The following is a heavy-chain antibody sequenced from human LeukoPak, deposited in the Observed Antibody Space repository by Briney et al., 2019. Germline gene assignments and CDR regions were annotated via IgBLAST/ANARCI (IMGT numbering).Heavy chain of an antibody. V-gene: IGHV1-2*02. CDR2: INPNSGGT. Sequence: ASVKVSCKASGYTFTGYYMHWVRRAPGQGLEWMGWINPNSGGTNYAQKFQGRVTMTRDTSISTAYMELSRLRSDDTAVYYCAREAILSIAAAANPYFDYWGQGTLVTVSS. CDR3: AREAILSIAAAANPYFDY. J-gene: IGHJ4*02. CDR1: GYTFTGYY. D-gene: IGHD6-13*01.